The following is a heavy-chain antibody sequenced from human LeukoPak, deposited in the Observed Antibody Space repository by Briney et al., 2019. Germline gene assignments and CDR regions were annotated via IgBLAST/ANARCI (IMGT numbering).Heavy chain of an antibody. V-gene: IGHV1-69*13. Sequence: ASVKVSCTASGGTFSSYAISWVRQAPGQGLEWMGGIIPIFGTANYAQKFQGRVTITADESTSTAYMELSSLRSEDTAVYYCARDRVRNYDILTGYFDYWGQGTLVTVSS. CDR2: IIPIFGTA. CDR3: ARDRVRNYDILTGYFDY. J-gene: IGHJ4*02. CDR1: GGTFSSYA. D-gene: IGHD3-9*01.